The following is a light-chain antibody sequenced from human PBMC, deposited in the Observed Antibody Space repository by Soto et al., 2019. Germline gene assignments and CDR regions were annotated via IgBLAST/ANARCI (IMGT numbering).Light chain of an antibody. Sequence: QSALTQPASVSGSPGQSITISCTGTSSDVGGYNYVSWYQHHPGKAPKLIIFEVSNRPSGVSDRFSGSKSGSTASLSISGLQSEDEADYDCVSYTSTRTLVFGPGTKVTVL. CDR2: EVS. V-gene: IGLV2-14*01. J-gene: IGLJ1*01. CDR3: VSYTSTRTLV. CDR1: SSDVGGYNY.